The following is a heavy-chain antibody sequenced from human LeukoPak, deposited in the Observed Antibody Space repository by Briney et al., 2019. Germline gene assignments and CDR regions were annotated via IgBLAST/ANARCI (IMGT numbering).Heavy chain of an antibody. CDR1: GGSISSYY. J-gene: IGHJ4*02. CDR2: INHSGST. D-gene: IGHD1-26*01. CDR3: ARGVGYSGSYFGY. V-gene: IGHV4-34*01. Sequence: SETLSLTCTVSGGSISSYYWSWVRQPAGKGLEWIGEINHSGSTNYNPSLKSRVTISVDTSKNQFSLNLSSVTAADTAVYYCARGVGYSGSYFGYWGQGTLVTVSS.